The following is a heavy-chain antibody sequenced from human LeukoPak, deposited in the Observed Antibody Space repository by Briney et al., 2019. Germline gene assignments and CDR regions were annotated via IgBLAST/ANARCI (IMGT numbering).Heavy chain of an antibody. CDR2: INPNSGGT. J-gene: IGHJ4*02. CDR1: GYTFTGYY. Sequence: ASVKVSFTASGYTFTGYYMHWVRQAPGQGLEWMGWINPNSGGTNYAQKFQGRVTMTRDTSISTAYMELSRLRSDDTAVYYCARGPRRAIAARRYITDYWGQGTLVTVSS. V-gene: IGHV1-2*02. CDR3: ARGPRRAIAARRYITDY. D-gene: IGHD6-6*01.